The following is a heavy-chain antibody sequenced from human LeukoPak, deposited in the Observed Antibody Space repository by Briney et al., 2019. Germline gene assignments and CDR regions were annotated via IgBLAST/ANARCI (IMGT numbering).Heavy chain of an antibody. CDR1: GYTFTSYG. V-gene: IGHV1-18*01. D-gene: IGHD6-19*01. CDR2: ISACNGNT. CDR3: ARDRDKGYSSGWPYYDY. J-gene: IGHJ4*02. Sequence: ASVKVSCKASGYTFTSYGISWVRQAPGQGLEWMGWISACNGNTNYAQKLQGRITMTTDTSTSTAYMELRSLRSDDTAVYYCARDRDKGYSSGWPYYDYWGQGTLVTVSS.